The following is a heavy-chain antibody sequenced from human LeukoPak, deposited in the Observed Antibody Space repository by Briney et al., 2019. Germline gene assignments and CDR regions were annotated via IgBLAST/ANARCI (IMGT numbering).Heavy chain of an antibody. CDR2: IYHSGST. CDR3: ARIVVVTATSVYFDY. Sequence: PSETLSLTCAVSGGSISSSNRWSWVRQPPGKGLEWIGEIYHSGSTNYNPSLKSRVTISVDKSKNQFSLKLSSVTAADTAVYYCARIVVVTATSVYFDYWGQGTLVTVSS. CDR1: GGSISSSNR. D-gene: IGHD2-21*02. J-gene: IGHJ4*02. V-gene: IGHV4-4*02.